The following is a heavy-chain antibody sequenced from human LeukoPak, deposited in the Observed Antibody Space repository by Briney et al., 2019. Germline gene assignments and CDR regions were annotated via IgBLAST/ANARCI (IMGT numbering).Heavy chain of an antibody. J-gene: IGHJ6*02. V-gene: IGHV3-7*03. D-gene: IGHD6-19*01. Sequence: GGSLRLSCAASGFTFSSYAMSWVRQAPGKGLEGVANIKQDGSEKYYVDSVKGRFTISRDNAKNSLYLQMNSLRAEDTAVYYCARVSFYSSGWYGGYYYYGMDVWGQGTTVTVSS. CDR2: IKQDGSEK. CDR3: ARVSFYSSGWYGGYYYYGMDV. CDR1: GFTFSSYA.